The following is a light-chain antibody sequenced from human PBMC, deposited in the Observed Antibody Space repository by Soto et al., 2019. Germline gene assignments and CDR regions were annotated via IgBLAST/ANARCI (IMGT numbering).Light chain of an antibody. CDR2: GAS. CDR3: QQRSNWPLIT. V-gene: IGKV3D-20*02. CDR1: QSISSSF. J-gene: IGKJ5*01. Sequence: EVGLSQSPGILSLSPGETASLSCGASQSISSSFLAWYQQKPGQAPRLLIYGASSRATGIPDWFSGSGSGTEFTLTISSLEPEDFAVYYCQQRSNWPLITFGQGTRLEIK.